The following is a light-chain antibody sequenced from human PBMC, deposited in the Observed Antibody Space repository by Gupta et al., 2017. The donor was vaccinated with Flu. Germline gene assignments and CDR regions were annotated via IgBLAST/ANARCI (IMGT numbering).Light chain of an antibody. V-gene: IGLV2-14*01. Sequence: QSALTQPASVSGSPGQSITISCTGTSSDVGGYNYVSWYQQHAGKAPKLMIYEVSNRPSGVSNRFSVSKSGNTASLTISGLQAEDEADYYCSSYTSRSALELFGGGTKLTVL. CDR3: SSYTSRSALEL. CDR2: EVS. CDR1: SSDVGGYNY. J-gene: IGLJ3*02.